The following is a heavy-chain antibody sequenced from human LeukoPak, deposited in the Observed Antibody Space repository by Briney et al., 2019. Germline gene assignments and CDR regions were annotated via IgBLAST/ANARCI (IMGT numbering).Heavy chain of an antibody. Sequence: GGSLRLSCAAYGFTFSSYAMHWDRQAPGKGLEWVAVISYDGSNKYYADSVKGRFTISRDNSKNTLYLQMNSLRAEDTAVYYCARDETNFDYWGQGTLVTVSS. J-gene: IGHJ4*02. CDR1: GFTFSSYA. CDR3: ARDETNFDY. CDR2: ISYDGSNK. V-gene: IGHV3-30-3*01. D-gene: IGHD2-8*01.